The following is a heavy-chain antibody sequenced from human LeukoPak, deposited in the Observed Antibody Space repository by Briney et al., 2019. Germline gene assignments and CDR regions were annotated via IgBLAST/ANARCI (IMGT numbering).Heavy chain of an antibody. D-gene: IGHD2-2*02. CDR1: GGTFSSYA. V-gene: IGHV1-69*05. CDR2: IIPIFGTA. J-gene: IGHJ6*03. Sequence: ASVKVSCKASGGTFSSYAISWVRQAPGQGLEWMGGIIPIFGTANYAQEFQGRVTITTDESTSTAYMELSSLRSEDTAVYYCARGVVPAAIPDYYYYMDVWGKGTTVTVSS. CDR3: ARGVVPAAIPDYYYYMDV.